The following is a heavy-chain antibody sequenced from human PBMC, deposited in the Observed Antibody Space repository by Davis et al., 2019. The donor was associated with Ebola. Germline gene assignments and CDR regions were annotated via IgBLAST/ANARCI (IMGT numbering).Heavy chain of an antibody. Sequence: GESLKISCAASGFTFRNYWMTWVRQAPGKGLEWVAKIKEDGSQKYYVDSVKGRFTISRDNAQNSLDLQMNSLRADDTAVYYCASANWGNDYWGQGTLVTVSS. CDR1: GFTFRNYW. V-gene: IGHV3-7*03. J-gene: IGHJ4*02. CDR3: ASANWGNDY. D-gene: IGHD7-27*01. CDR2: IKEDGSQK.